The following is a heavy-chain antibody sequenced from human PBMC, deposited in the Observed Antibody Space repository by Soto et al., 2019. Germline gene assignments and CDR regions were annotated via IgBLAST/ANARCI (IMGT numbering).Heavy chain of an antibody. CDR3: AGYCSSTSCPRSPFYGDYETGPFDP. Sequence: ASVNVSFKASGYTFTSYGISWVRQAPGQGLEWMGWISAYNGNTNYAQKLQGRVTMTTDTSTSTAYMELRSLRSDDTAVYYCAGYCSSTSCPRSPFYGDYETGPFDPWGQGTLVTVSS. D-gene: IGHD2-2*01. J-gene: IGHJ5*02. V-gene: IGHV1-18*01. CDR1: GYTFTSYG. CDR2: ISAYNGNT.